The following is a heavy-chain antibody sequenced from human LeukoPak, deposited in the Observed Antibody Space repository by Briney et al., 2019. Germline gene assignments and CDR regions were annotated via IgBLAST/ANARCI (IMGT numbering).Heavy chain of an antibody. V-gene: IGHV4-34*01. CDR2: INHSGST. D-gene: IGHD3-9*01. CDR1: GGSFSGYY. J-gene: IGHJ4*02. Sequence: TSETLSLTCAVYGGSFSGYYWSWIRQPPGKGLGWIGEINHSGSTNYNPSLKSRVTISVDTSKNQFSLKLSSVTAADTAVYYCARGGQFGVLRYFDWSPDLCFGYWGQGTLVTVSS. CDR3: ARGGQFGVLRYFDWSPDLCFGY.